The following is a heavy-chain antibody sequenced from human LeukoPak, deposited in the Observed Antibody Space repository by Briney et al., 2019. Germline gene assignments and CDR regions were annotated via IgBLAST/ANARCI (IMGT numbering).Heavy chain of an antibody. CDR1: GFTFSSYW. V-gene: IGHV1-24*01. CDR2: FDPEDGET. J-gene: IGHJ4*02. D-gene: IGHD1-26*01. CDR3: ATLQYSGSYYFDY. Sequence: PGGSLRLSCAASGFTFSSYWMHWVRQAPGKGLEWMGGFDPEDGETIYAQKFQGRVTMTEDTSTDTAYMELSSLRSEDTAVYYCATLQYSGSYYFDYWGQGTLATVSS.